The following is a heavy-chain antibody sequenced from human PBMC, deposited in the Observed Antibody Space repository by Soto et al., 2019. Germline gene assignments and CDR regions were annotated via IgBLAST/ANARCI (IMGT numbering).Heavy chain of an antibody. CDR1: GFAFSSYG. Sequence: QVQLVESGGGVVQPGRSLRLSCTASGFAFSSYGMHWVRQAPGKGLEWVAVISYDRSKKYYADSVKGRFTISRDNSKNTLYLQMNSLRAEDTAVYYCAKVRVIYRYDYYGMDVWGQGTTVTVSS. D-gene: IGHD3-16*02. J-gene: IGHJ6*02. CDR2: ISYDRSKK. V-gene: IGHV3-30*18. CDR3: AKVRVIYRYDYYGMDV.